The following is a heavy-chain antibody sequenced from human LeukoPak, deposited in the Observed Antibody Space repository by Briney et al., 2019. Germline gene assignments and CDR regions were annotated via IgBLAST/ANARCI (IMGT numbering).Heavy chain of an antibody. D-gene: IGHD2-15*01. J-gene: IGHJ4*02. CDR3: AKDHLGYCSGGSCQSFDY. V-gene: IGHV3-9*01. CDR2: ISWNSGSI. Sequence: GGSLRLSCAASGFTFDDYAMHWVRQAPGKGLEWVAGISWNSGSIGYADSVKGRFTISRDNAKNSLYLQMNSLRAEDTALYYCAKDHLGYCSGGSCQSFDYWGQGTLVTVSS. CDR1: GFTFDDYA.